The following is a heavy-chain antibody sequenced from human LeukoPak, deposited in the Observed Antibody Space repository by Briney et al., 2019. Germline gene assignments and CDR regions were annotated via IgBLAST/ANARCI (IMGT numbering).Heavy chain of an antibody. D-gene: IGHD6-13*01. CDR1: GFTFSSYS. Sequence: PGGSLRLPCAASGFTFSSYSMNWVRQAPGKGLEWVSSISSSSSYIYYADSVKGRFTISRDNAKNSLYLQMNSLRAEDTAVYYCAREAQQLVDYWGQGTLVTVSS. CDR2: ISSSSSYI. J-gene: IGHJ4*02. V-gene: IGHV3-21*01. CDR3: AREAQQLVDY.